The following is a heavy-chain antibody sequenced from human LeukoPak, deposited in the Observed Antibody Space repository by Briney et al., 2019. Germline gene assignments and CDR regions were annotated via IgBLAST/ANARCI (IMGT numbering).Heavy chain of an antibody. CDR1: GFTFNTYN. CDR2: ISTSSSYI. Sequence: GGSLRLSCAASGFTFNTYNMNWVRQAPGKGLEWVSSISTSSSYIDYADSVKGRFTISRDNAKKSLHLQMNSLRAEDTAVFYCAKDRDDYVWGSYLGAFDIWGQGTMVTVSS. CDR3: AKDRDDYVWGSYLGAFDI. D-gene: IGHD3-16*01. J-gene: IGHJ3*02. V-gene: IGHV3-21*04.